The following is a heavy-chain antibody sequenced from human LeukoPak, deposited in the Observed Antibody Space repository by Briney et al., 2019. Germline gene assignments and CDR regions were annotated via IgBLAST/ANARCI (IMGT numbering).Heavy chain of an antibody. J-gene: IGHJ4*02. CDR2: IYYSGST. CDR3: AGGGNRRATSPFDY. V-gene: IGHV4-39*07. D-gene: IGHD1-14*01. Sequence: PSETLSLTCTVSGGSISSSSYYWGWIRQPPGKGLEWIGSIYYSGSTYYNPSLKSRVTISVDTSKNQFSLKLSSVTAADTAVYYCAGGGNRRATSPFDYWGQGTLVTVSS. CDR1: GGSISSSSYY.